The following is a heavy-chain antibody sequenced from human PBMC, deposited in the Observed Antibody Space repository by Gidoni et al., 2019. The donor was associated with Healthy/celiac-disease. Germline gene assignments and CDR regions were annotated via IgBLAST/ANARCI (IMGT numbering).Heavy chain of an antibody. CDR1: GCSISSYY. CDR3: ARGRYSSSSWFDP. D-gene: IGHD6-6*01. CDR2: IYYSGST. J-gene: IGHJ5*02. V-gene: IGHV4-59*01. Sequence: QVQLQESGPGLVKPSETLSLTCTVSGCSISSYYWSWIRQPPGKGLEWIGYIYYSGSTNYNPSLKSRVTISVDTSKNQFSLKLSSVTAADTAVYYCARGRYSSSSWFDPWGQGTLVTVSS.